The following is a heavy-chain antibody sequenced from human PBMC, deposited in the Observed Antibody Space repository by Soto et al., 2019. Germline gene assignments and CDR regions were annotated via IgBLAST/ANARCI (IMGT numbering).Heavy chain of an antibody. CDR1: GFTFSSYA. CDR3: AKGHCTNGVCSTFDY. Sequence: GSLRLSCAASGFTFSSYAMSWVRQAPGKGLEWASAISGSGGSTYYADSVKGRFTISRDNSKNTLYLQMNSLRAEDTAVYYCAKGHCTNGVCSTFDYWGQGALVTVSS. CDR2: ISGSGGST. V-gene: IGHV3-23*01. D-gene: IGHD2-8*01. J-gene: IGHJ4*02.